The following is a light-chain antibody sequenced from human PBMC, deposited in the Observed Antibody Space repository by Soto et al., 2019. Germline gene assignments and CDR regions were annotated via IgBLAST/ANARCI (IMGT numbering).Light chain of an antibody. CDR2: EVT. V-gene: IGLV2-14*01. Sequence: QSALTQPASVSGSPGQSITISCTGTSSDIGAYNFVSWYQQHPGKAPKLMIYEVTNRPSGVSNRFSASKSGNTASLTISGLQAEDEADYYCSSYTRSTTWVFGGGTKLTVL. J-gene: IGLJ3*02. CDR1: SSDIGAYNF. CDR3: SSYTRSTTWV.